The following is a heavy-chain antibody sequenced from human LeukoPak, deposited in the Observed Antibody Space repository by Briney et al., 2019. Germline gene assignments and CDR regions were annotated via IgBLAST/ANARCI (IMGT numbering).Heavy chain of an antibody. V-gene: IGHV4-30-2*01. CDR1: GGSISSGGYS. D-gene: IGHD2-21*02. CDR2: IFHSGST. J-gene: IGHJ4*02. Sequence: SETLSLTCAVSGGSISSGGYSWSWIRQPPGKGLECIGYIFHSGSTYYNPSLKSRVTISVDRSKNQFSLKVNSVTAADTAVYYCARGLPYLYWGQGTLVTVSS. CDR3: ARGLPYLY.